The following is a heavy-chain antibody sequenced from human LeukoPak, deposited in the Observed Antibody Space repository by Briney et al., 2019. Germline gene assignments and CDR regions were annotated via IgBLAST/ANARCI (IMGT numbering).Heavy chain of an antibody. V-gene: IGHV3-66*01. Sequence: GGSLRLSCAASGFTVSSNYMGWVRQAPGKGLEWVSVIYSDGSTYYADSVKGRFTISRDNSKNTLYLQMNSLRAEDTAVYYCVRVGYDILTGYFYFDYWGQGTLVTVSS. CDR2: IYSDGST. D-gene: IGHD3-9*01. CDR3: VRVGYDILTGYFYFDY. CDR1: GFTVSSNY. J-gene: IGHJ4*02.